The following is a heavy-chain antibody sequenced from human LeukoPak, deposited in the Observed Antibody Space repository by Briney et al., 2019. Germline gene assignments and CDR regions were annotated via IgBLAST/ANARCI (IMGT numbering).Heavy chain of an antibody. J-gene: IGHJ3*02. CDR2: IKQDGSEK. D-gene: IGHD6-6*01. Sequence: GGSLRLSCAASGFSLSSYWTSWVRQAPGRGLEWVGNIKQDGSEKYYVDAVKGRFTISRDNARNSLYLQVNSLRAEDTAVYYCARVNQFVHAFDIWAKGQWSPSLQ. V-gene: IGHV3-7*01. CDR3: ARVNQFVHAFDI. CDR1: GFSLSSYW.